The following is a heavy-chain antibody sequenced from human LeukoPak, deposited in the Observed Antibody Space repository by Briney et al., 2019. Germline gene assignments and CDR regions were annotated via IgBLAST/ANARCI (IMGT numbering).Heavy chain of an antibody. CDR3: ARADDSSGYWGSPAPYYFDY. V-gene: IGHV1-2*02. D-gene: IGHD3-22*01. CDR1: GYTFTGYY. Sequence: ASVKVSCKASGYTFTGYYMHWVRQAPGQGLEWMGWINPNSGGTNYAQKFQGRVTMTRDTSISTAYMELGRLRSDDTAVYYCARADDSSGYWGSPAPYYFDYWGQGTLVTVSS. CDR2: INPNSGGT. J-gene: IGHJ4*02.